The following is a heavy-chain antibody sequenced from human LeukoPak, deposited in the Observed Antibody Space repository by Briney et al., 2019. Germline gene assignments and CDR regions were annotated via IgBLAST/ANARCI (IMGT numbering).Heavy chain of an antibody. J-gene: IGHJ1*01. CDR2: IRYDGSSK. Sequence: GGSLRLSCAASGFRFSNYGMHWVRQAPGKGLEWVAFIRYDGSSKYYTDSVKGRLTISRDNSKNTLYLQMNSLRAEDTAVYYCAKVGYCSSTSCSEYFQHWGQGTLVTVSS. CDR1: GFRFSNYG. CDR3: AKVGYCSSTSCSEYFQH. D-gene: IGHD2-2*01. V-gene: IGHV3-30*02.